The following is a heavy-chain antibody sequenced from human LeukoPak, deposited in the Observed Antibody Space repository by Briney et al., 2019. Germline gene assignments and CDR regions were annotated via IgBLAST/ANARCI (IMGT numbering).Heavy chain of an antibody. V-gene: IGHV1-69*13. CDR3: ARDHDFWSGYHDY. CDR2: IIPIFGTA. D-gene: IGHD3-3*01. Sequence: ASVKVSCKASGGTFSSYAISWVRQAPGQGLEWMGGIIPIFGTANYAQKFQGRVTITADESTSTAYMELSSLRSEDTAVYYCARDHDFWSGYHDYWGQGTLVTASS. J-gene: IGHJ4*02. CDR1: GGTFSSYA.